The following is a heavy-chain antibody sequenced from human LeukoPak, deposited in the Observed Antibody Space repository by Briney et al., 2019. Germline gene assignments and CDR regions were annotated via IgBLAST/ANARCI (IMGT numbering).Heavy chain of an antibody. CDR2: INRSGST. J-gene: IGHJ4*02. V-gene: IGHV4-34*01. CDR1: GGSFSGYY. Sequence: SETLSLTCAVYGGSFSGYYWSWIRQPPGKRLEWIGEINRSGSTNYNPSLKSRVTISVDTSKNQFSLKLSSVTAADTAVYCCASMYYYDSSGYPVWGQGTLVTVSS. CDR3: ASMYYYDSSGYPV. D-gene: IGHD3-22*01.